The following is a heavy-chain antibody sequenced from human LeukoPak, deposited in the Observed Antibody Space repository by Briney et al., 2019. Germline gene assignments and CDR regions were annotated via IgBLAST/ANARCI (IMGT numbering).Heavy chain of an antibody. D-gene: IGHD6-19*01. CDR3: ARAIAVVAYFDY. Sequence: GGSLRLSCAASGSTFSSYGMHWVRQAPGKGLEWVAFIRYDGSNKYYADSVKGRFTISRDNSKNTLYLQMNSLRAEDTAVYYCARAIAVVAYFDYWGQGTLVTVSS. V-gene: IGHV3-30*02. J-gene: IGHJ4*02. CDR1: GSTFSSYG. CDR2: IRYDGSNK.